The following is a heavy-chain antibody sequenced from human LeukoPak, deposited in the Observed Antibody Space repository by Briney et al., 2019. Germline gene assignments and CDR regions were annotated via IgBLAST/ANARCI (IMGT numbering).Heavy chain of an antibody. V-gene: IGHV4-34*01. D-gene: IGHD4-17*01. Sequence: PSETLSLTCAVNGGSFSGYYWSWIRQPPGKGLEWIGEITHSGSTNYNPSLKSRVTISVDTSKNQFSLKLTSVTAADTAVYYCARGGSSYGGKTDYWGLGTLVTVSS. CDR1: GGSFSGYY. CDR3: ARGGSSYGGKTDY. CDR2: ITHSGST. J-gene: IGHJ4*02.